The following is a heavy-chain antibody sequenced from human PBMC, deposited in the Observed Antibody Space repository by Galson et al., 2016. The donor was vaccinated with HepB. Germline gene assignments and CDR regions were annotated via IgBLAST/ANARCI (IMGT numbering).Heavy chain of an antibody. CDR1: GFTFSSYW. CDR3: ARGPDYGDWVDFLDC. Sequence: SLRLSCATSGFTFSSYWMSWVRQAPGKGRERVANIKQDGNENYVDSVKGSFTISSHYAKNSLYLQMNSHRAGETSAYYCARGPDYGDWVDFLDCWGQGTLVTVSS. V-gene: IGHV3-7*04. D-gene: IGHD4-17*01. CDR2: IKQDGNE. J-gene: IGHJ4*02.